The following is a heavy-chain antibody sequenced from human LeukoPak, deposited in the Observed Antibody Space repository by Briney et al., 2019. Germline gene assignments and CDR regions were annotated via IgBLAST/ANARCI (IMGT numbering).Heavy chain of an antibody. D-gene: IGHD5-18*01. CDR1: VDPISSGSYY. CDR2: IYTSGST. Sequence: PSETLSLTCTVSVDPISSGSYYWSWIRQPAGRGLEWIGRIYTSGSTNYNPSLKSRVTISVDTSKNQFSLKLSSVTAADTAVYYCARGFPGGYSYGSNWFDPWGQGTLVTVSS. J-gene: IGHJ5*02. CDR3: ARGFPGGYSYGSNWFDP. V-gene: IGHV4-61*02.